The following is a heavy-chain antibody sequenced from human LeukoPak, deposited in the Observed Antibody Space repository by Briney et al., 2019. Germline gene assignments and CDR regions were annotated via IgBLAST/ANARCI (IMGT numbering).Heavy chain of an antibody. CDR1: GGSISSGDYY. V-gene: IGHV4-30-4*08. CDR3: ARHASGSSWYPYYFDY. D-gene: IGHD6-13*01. CDR2: IYYSGST. Sequence: SQTLSLTCTVSGGSISSGDYYWSWIRQPPGKGLEWIGYIYYSGSTYYNPSLKSRVTISVDTSKNQFSLKLSSVAAADTAVYYCARHASGSSWYPYYFDYWGQGTLVTVSS. J-gene: IGHJ4*02.